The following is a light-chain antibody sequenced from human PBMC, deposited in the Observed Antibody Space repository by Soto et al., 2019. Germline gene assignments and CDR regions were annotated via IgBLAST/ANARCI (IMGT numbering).Light chain of an antibody. J-gene: IGKJ1*01. V-gene: IGKV1-39*01. CDR2: AAS. Sequence: DIQMTQSPSSLSASVGDRVTITCRASQTIISYLTWYQQKPGKAHKLLIYAASSLQSGVPSRFSGSGSGTDFTLTISSLQPEDFATYYCQQSYNTPWTFGQGNKVDIK. CDR3: QQSYNTPWT. CDR1: QTIISY.